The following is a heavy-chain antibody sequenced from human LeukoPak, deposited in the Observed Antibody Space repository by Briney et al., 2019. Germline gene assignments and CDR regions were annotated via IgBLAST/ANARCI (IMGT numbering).Heavy chain of an antibody. CDR3: AKDRAGYYYEPILPPLFDY. J-gene: IGHJ4*02. CDR1: GFTFSSYA. V-gene: IGHV3-23*01. Sequence: PGGSLRLSCAASGFTFSSYAMSWVRQAPGKGLEWVSAISGSGGSTYYADSVKGRFTISRDNSKNTLYLQMNSLRAEDTAVYYCAKDRAGYYYEPILPPLFDYWGQGTLVTVSS. D-gene: IGHD3-22*01. CDR2: ISGSGGST.